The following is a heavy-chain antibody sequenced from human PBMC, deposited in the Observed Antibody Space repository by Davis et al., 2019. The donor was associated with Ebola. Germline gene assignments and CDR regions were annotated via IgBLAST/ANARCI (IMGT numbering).Heavy chain of an antibody. D-gene: IGHD3-22*01. CDR2: INPNSGGT. Sequence: ASVKVSCKASGYTFTSYYMHWVRQAPGQGLEWMGWINPNSGGTNYAQKFQGRVTMTRDTSISTAYMELSRLRSDDTAVYYCARADYDSSGYLDYWGQGTLVTVSS. CDR3: ARADYDSSGYLDY. V-gene: IGHV1-2*02. J-gene: IGHJ4*02. CDR1: GYTFTSYY.